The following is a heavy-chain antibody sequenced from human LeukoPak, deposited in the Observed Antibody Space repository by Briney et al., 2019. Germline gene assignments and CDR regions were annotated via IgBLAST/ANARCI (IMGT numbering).Heavy chain of an antibody. CDR3: ARVAAAVAYHYMDV. J-gene: IGHJ6*03. Sequence: SGTLSLTCTVSGYSISSGYYWGWIRQPPGKGLEWIGSIYHSGSTYYNPSLKSRVTISVDTSKNQFSLKLSSVTAADTAVYYCARVAAAVAYHYMDVWGKGTTVTVSS. D-gene: IGHD6-13*01. CDR1: GYSISSGYY. V-gene: IGHV4-38-2*02. CDR2: IYHSGST.